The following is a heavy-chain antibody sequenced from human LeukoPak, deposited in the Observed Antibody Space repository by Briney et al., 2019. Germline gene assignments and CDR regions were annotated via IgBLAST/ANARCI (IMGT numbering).Heavy chain of an antibody. D-gene: IGHD6-19*01. CDR2: INHSGST. CDR1: GGSFSGYY. J-gene: IGHJ4*02. CDR3: ASLNLYNSSGWY. Sequence: SETLSLTCAVYGGSFSGYYWSWIRHPPGEGLEWIGEINHSGSTNYNPSLKSRVTISVDTSKNQFSLKLSSVTAADTAVYYCASLNLYNSSGWYWGQGTLVTVSS. V-gene: IGHV4-34*01.